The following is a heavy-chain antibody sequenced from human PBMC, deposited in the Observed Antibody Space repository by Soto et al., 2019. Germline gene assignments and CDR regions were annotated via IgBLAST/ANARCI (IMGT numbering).Heavy chain of an antibody. CDR2: ISGSGGST. D-gene: IGHD6-6*01. CDR3: AKDRRRYSSSSGWINWFDP. J-gene: IGHJ5*02. CDR1: GFTFSSYA. Sequence: GGSLRLSCAASGFTFSSYAMSWVRQAPGKGLEWVSAISGSGGSTYYADSVKGRFTISRVNSKNTLYLQMNSLRAEDTAVYYCAKDRRRYSSSSGWINWFDPWGQGTLVTVSS. V-gene: IGHV3-23*01.